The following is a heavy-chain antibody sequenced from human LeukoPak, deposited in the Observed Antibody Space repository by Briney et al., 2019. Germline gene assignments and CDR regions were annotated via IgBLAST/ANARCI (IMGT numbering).Heavy chain of an antibody. D-gene: IGHD5-12*01. V-gene: IGHV3-23*01. CDR2: ISGSGGST. J-gene: IGHJ4*02. CDR1: GCTFSSYA. CDR3: ARGVYSGYGYFDY. Sequence: GGSLRLSCAASGCTFSSYAMSWVRQAPGKGLEWVSAISGSGGSTYYADSVKGRFTISRDNSKNMLYLQMNSLRAEDTAVYYCARGVYSGYGYFDYWGQGTLVTVSS.